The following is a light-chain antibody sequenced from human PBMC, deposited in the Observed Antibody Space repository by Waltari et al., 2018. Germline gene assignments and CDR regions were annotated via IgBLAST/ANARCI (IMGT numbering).Light chain of an antibody. V-gene: IGLV1-40*01. Sequence: QSGLTQPPSVSGAAGQRVIISCTGTSSNLGSTYHVHWYQQFPGTAPKVLIYANETRPSGIPDRFSASKSGTSASRTITGLQTEDEADYYCQSYDNNLRAWVFGGGTKVTVL. CDR3: QSYDNNLRAWV. CDR2: ANE. CDR1: SSNLGSTYH. J-gene: IGLJ3*02.